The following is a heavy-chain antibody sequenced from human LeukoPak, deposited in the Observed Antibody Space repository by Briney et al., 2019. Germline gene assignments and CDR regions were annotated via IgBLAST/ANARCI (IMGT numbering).Heavy chain of an antibody. J-gene: IGHJ4*02. D-gene: IGHD5-18*01. Sequence: ASVKVSCKTSGYTFTDYYIHWARQAPGQGLEWMGWINPESGGTSYAQHFQGRVTMTRDTSISTAYMDLSRLKSDDTAVYYCARDPSCGYSYGLESLYWGQGTLVTVSS. CDR1: GYTFTDYY. V-gene: IGHV1-2*02. CDR3: ARDPSCGYSYGLESLY. CDR2: INPESGGT.